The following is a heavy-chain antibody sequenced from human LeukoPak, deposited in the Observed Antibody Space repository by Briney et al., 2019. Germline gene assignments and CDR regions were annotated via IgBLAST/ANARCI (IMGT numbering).Heavy chain of an antibody. Sequence: PGGSLRLSCVASGFTFNNYSMNWVRQAPGKGLEGVSSISSSSTYIYHADSVKGRFTISRDNAKNSLYLQMNSLRAEDTAVYYCARDSGIYRTIDYWGQGTLVTVSS. CDR3: ARDSGIYRTIDY. CDR1: GFTFNNYS. V-gene: IGHV3-21*01. J-gene: IGHJ4*02. CDR2: ISSSSTYI. D-gene: IGHD1-26*01.